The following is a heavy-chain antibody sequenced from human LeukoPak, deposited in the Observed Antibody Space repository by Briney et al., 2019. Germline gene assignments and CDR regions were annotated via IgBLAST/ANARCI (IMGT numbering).Heavy chain of an antibody. V-gene: IGHV4-59*08. CDR3: VRHLSAGRPAFDI. CDR1: GGSINSYY. J-gene: IGHJ3*02. D-gene: IGHD2-15*01. Sequence: SETLSLTCTVSGGSINSYYWSWIRQPPGKGLEWIGYIYYSGSTNYNPSLKSRLTISVDTSNNKFSLKLTSLTAADTAVYYCVRHLSAGRPAFDIWGQGTMVTVSS. CDR2: IYYSGST.